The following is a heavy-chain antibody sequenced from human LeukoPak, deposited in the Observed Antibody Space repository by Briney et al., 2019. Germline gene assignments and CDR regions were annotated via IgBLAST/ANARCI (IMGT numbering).Heavy chain of an antibody. CDR2: IYANGSS. J-gene: IGHJ4*02. CDR3: ARHSWVNGYFDF. V-gene: IGHV4-61*02. Sequence: SETLSLTCAVSGGSISSGAYYWSWIRQPAGKGLEWIGRIYANGSSNYNPSLKSRVTISVDTSRNEFSLKLSSVTAADTAVYFCARHSWVNGYFDFWGQGTLVTVSS. D-gene: IGHD2-15*01. CDR1: GGSISSGAYY.